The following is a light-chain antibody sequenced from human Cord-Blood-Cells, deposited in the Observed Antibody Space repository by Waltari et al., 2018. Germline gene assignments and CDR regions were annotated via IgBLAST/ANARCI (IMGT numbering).Light chain of an antibody. J-gene: IGLJ3*02. CDR2: YDD. CDR3: AAGDDSLNGPV. V-gene: IGLV1-36*01. Sequence: YQQVPGKGARLLIYYDDLLPSGVSNGFSGSESGASASLAISGLQCEDETDYYCAAGDDSLNGPVLGGGTQLTVL.